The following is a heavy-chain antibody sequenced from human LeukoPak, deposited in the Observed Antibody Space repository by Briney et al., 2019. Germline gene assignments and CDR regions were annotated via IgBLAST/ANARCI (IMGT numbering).Heavy chain of an antibody. CDR2: ISGSSNYI. J-gene: IGHJ3*02. CDR3: ARDESGDNDAFDI. CDR1: GFSFSDYT. Sequence: PGGSLRLSCAASGFSFSDYTMSWVRLAPGKGLEWVSSISGSSNYIYYGDSVKGRFTISRGNAKNSLYLQMNSLRVEDTAVYYCARDESGDNDAFDIWGQGTMVTVSS. V-gene: IGHV3-21*01. D-gene: IGHD2-21*01.